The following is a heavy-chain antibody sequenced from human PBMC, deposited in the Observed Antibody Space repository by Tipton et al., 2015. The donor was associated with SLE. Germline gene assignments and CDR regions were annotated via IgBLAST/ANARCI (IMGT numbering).Heavy chain of an antibody. CDR1: GGSFSDYS. V-gene: IGHV4-34*01. J-gene: IGHJ4*02. CDR2: INHSGNT. D-gene: IGHD5-18*01. CDR3: ARTGYSYGEYYFDY. Sequence: TLSLTCAVYGGSFSDYSWSWIRQPPGKGLEWIGEINHSGNTNQNPSLKSRVTISVDTSKNQFSLKLSSVTAADTAVYYCARTGYSYGEYYFDYWGQGTLVTVSS.